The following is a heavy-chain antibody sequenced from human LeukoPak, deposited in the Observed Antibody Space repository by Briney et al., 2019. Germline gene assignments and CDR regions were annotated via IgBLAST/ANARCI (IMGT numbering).Heavy chain of an antibody. CDR3: ARDEIVATTKANYYYYMDV. CDR1: GFTFSSYW. J-gene: IGHJ6*03. CDR2: IKQDGSEK. V-gene: IGHV3-7*01. Sequence: QPGGSLRLSCAASGFTFSSYWMSWVRQAPGKGLEWVANIKQDGSEKYYVDSVKGRFTISRDNAKNSLYLQMNSLRAEGTAVYYCARDEIVATTKANYYYYMDVWGKGTTVTISS. D-gene: IGHD5-12*01.